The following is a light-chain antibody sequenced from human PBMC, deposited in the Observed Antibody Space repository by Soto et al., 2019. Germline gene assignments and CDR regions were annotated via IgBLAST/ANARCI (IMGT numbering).Light chain of an antibody. V-gene: IGKV1-5*01. CDR1: QSISSW. CDR3: QQRSNWPPV. J-gene: IGKJ4*01. Sequence: DIQMTQSPSTLSASVGDRVTITCRASQSISSWLAWYQQKPGKAPKLLIYDASNLESGVPSRFSGSGSGTDFTLTISSLEPEDFAVYYCQQRSNWPPVFGGGTKVDIK. CDR2: DAS.